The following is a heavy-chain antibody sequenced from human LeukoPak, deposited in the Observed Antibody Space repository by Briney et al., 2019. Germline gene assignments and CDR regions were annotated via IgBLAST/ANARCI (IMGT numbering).Heavy chain of an antibody. J-gene: IGHJ6*03. Sequence: SETLSLTCTVSGGSVSSGSYYRSWIRQPPGKGLEWIAYIHYSGSTNYNPSLKSRVTISVDTSKNQFSLKLSSVTAADTAVYYCAREGNGPAYYHFYYMDVWGKGTTVTVSS. CDR1: GGSVSSGSYY. V-gene: IGHV4-61*01. D-gene: IGHD1-1*01. CDR3: AREGNGPAYYHFYYMDV. CDR2: IHYSGST.